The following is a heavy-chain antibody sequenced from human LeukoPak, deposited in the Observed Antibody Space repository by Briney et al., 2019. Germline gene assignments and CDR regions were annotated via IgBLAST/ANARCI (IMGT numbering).Heavy chain of an antibody. V-gene: IGHV4-59*01. Sequence: SETLSLTCAVYGGSFSGYYWSWIRQPPGKGLEWIGYIYYSGSTNYNPSLKSRVTISVDTSKNQFSLKLSSVTAADTAVYYCARVYSSGWYDYWGQGTLVTVSS. CDR2: IYYSGST. CDR1: GGSFSGYY. D-gene: IGHD6-19*01. CDR3: ARVYSSGWYDY. J-gene: IGHJ4*02.